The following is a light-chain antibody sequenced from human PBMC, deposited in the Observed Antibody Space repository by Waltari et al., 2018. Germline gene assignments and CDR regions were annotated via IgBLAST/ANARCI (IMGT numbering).Light chain of an antibody. CDR2: EVR. CDR1: SSDVGGYNY. V-gene: IGLV2-8*01. CDR3: SSYAGSNIVV. J-gene: IGLJ2*01. Sequence: QSALTQPPSASGSPGQSVTISCTGTSSDVGGYNYVPWYQQHPGKAPKLIVYEVRKRPSGVLDRFSGSTSGNTASLTVSGLQAEDEADYYCSSYAGSNIVVFGGGTKLTVL.